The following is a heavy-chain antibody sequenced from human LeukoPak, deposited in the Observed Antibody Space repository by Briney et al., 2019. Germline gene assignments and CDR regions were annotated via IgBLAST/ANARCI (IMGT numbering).Heavy chain of an antibody. CDR1: GFTFSSYE. D-gene: IGHD6-13*01. J-gene: IGHJ6*03. CDR2: ISSSGSTI. Sequence: GGSLRLSCAASGFTFSSYEMNWVRQAPGKGLEWVSYISSSGSTIYYADSVKGRFTISRDNAKNTLYLQMNSLSAEDTAVYYCARVGSGYSSSWSYYYYYYYMDVWGKGTTVTISS. V-gene: IGHV3-48*03. CDR3: ARVGSGYSSSWSYYYYYYYMDV.